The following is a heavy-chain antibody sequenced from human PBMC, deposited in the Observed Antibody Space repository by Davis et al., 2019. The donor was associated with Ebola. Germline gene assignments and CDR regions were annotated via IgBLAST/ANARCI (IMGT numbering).Heavy chain of an antibody. CDR1: GFLFSGYA. D-gene: IGHD3-10*01. CDR2: ISASGGAT. V-gene: IGHV3-23*01. Sequence: GESLKISCAASGFLFSGYAMSWVRQAPGRGLEWVSSISASGGATLYADSVKGRIVMSRDNSNDTLYLRMNNLRAEDTAIYYCAKGLTSYYGSGDFFDYWGQGILVTVSS. CDR3: AKGLTSYYGSGDFFDY. J-gene: IGHJ4*02.